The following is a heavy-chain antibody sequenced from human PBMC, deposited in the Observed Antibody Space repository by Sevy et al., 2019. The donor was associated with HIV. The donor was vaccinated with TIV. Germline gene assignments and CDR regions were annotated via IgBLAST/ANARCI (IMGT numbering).Heavy chain of an antibody. J-gene: IGHJ6*02. CDR2: IHSSSSTT. CDR3: ARVRDEWGPGGMDV. D-gene: IGHD3-10*01. V-gene: IGHV3-48*02. CDR1: GFSFRSYS. Sequence: GGSLRLSCAASGFSFRSYSMNWVRQAPGKGLEWVSYIHSSSSTTYYADSVKGRFIISRDIAKNSLYLQMNSLRDEDTAVYYCARVRDEWGPGGMDVWGQGTTVTVSS.